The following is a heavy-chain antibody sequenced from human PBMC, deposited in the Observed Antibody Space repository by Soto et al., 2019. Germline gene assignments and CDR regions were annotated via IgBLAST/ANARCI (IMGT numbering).Heavy chain of an antibody. CDR1: GYTFISYG. Sequence: ASVKVSCKASGYTFISYGITWVRQAPGQGLEWMGCISAYNGNTNYAQKLQGRVTMTTDTSTTTAYMEMRSLRSDDTAVYYCARRRVADPWAFDIWGQGTMVTVSS. V-gene: IGHV1-18*01. CDR2: ISAYNGNT. D-gene: IGHD6-19*01. CDR3: ARRRVADPWAFDI. J-gene: IGHJ3*02.